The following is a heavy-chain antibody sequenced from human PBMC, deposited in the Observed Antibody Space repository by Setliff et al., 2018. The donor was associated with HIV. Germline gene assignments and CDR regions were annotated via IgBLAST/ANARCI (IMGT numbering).Heavy chain of an antibody. J-gene: IGHJ3*02. Sequence: KPSETLSLTCAVSAYSINSGYYWGWIRQPPGKGLEWIGSIYYSGSTYYNPSLKSRVTISVDTSKNQFSLKLSSVTAADTAVYYCARETRSSFAMDDASDIWGQGTMVTVSS. V-gene: IGHV4-38-2*02. CDR2: IYYSGST. D-gene: IGHD2-2*01. CDR1: AYSINSGYY. CDR3: ARETRSSFAMDDASDI.